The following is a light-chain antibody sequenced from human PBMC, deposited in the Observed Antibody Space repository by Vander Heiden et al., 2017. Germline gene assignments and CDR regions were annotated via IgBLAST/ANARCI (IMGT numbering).Light chain of an antibody. CDR1: SSNIGAGYD. J-gene: IGLJ2*01. Sequence: QSVLTQPPSVSGAPGQRVTIPCTGSSSNIGAGYDVHWYQQLPGTAPKPLIYGNSNRPSGVPDRFSGSKSGTSASLAITGRQAEDEADYYCQSYDSSLSGSVVFGGGTKLTVL. CDR2: GNS. V-gene: IGLV1-40*01. CDR3: QSYDSSLSGSVV.